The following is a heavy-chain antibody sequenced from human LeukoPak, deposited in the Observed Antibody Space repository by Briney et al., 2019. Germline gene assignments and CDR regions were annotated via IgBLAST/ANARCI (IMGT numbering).Heavy chain of an antibody. CDR3: AKDYGEYCFDY. V-gene: IGHV3-23*01. CDR2: ISGSGGST. J-gene: IGHJ4*02. CDR1: GFTLSSYA. Sequence: GGSLRLSCAASGFTLSSYAMSWVRQDPGKGLEWVSAISGSGGSTYYADSVKGRFTISRDNSKNTLYLQMNSLRAEDPAVYYCAKDYGEYCFDYWGQGTLVTVSS. D-gene: IGHD4-17*01.